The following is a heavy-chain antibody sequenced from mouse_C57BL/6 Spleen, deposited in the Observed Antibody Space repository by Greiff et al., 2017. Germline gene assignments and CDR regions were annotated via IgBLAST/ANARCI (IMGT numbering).Heavy chain of an antibody. CDR2: IHPNSGST. CDR3: DRESPLGYAMGY. J-gene: IGHJ4*01. Sequence: QVQLQQPGAELVKPGASVKLSCKASGYTFTSYWMHWVKQRPGQGLEWIGMIHPNSGSTNYNEKFKSKATLTVDKASSTAYMQLSSLTSEDSAVYYCDRESPLGYAMGYWGQGTSVTVSS. D-gene: IGHD6-1*01. CDR1: GYTFTSYW. V-gene: IGHV1-64*01.